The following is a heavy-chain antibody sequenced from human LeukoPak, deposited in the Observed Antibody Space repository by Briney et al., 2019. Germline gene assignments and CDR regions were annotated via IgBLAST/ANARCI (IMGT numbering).Heavy chain of an antibody. D-gene: IGHD6-6*01. CDR3: ARPPYSSSSVWFDY. Sequence: PGGSLRLSCAASGFSVSSNYMSWVRQAPGKGLEWVSSISSSSSYIYYADSVKGRFTISRDNAKNSLYLQMNSLRAEDTAVYYCARPPYSSSSVWFDYWGQGTLVTVSS. CDR1: GFSVSSNY. V-gene: IGHV3-21*01. J-gene: IGHJ4*02. CDR2: ISSSSSYI.